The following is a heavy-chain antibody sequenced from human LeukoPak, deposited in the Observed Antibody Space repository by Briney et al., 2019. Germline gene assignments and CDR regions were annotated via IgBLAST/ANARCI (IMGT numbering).Heavy chain of an antibody. V-gene: IGHV4-39*01. CDR1: GAYISSSNFY. CDR2: IYYGETT. CDR3: VRHYVLHIVGPSY. D-gene: IGHD1-26*01. J-gene: IGHJ4*02. Sequence: SETLSLTCTVSGAYISSSNFYWDWIRQSPGKGLEWIGNIYYGETTSYNPSFKSRVTISVDSSKDQFSLKVNSVTAADTAMYFCVRHYVLHIVGPSYWGQGIPVTVSS.